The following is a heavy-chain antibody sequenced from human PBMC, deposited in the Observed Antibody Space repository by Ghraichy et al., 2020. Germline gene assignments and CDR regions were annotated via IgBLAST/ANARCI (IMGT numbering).Heavy chain of an antibody. CDR3: ARNPGIIAARFDF. D-gene: IGHD6-6*01. CDR1: GFFFSSYA. V-gene: IGHV3-30*04. CDR2: ISYDGNNK. Sequence: GESLNISCAASGFFFSSYAMHWVRQAPGKGLEWVAVISYDGNNKYYADSVKGRFSISRDNSKNTLYLQMNSLRAEDTAVFFCARNPGIIAARFDFWGQGTLVTVSS. J-gene: IGHJ4*02.